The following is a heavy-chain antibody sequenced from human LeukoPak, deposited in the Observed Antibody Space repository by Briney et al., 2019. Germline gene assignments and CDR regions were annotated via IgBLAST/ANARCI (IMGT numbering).Heavy chain of an antibody. Sequence: ASVKVSCKASGYTFTGHYIHWVRQAPGQGLEWMGWINPNSGDTNYPQNFQGRVTMTRDTSISTAYMELSRLRSDDTAVYYCARDLGERWLQFDYWGQGTLVTVSS. D-gene: IGHD5-24*01. CDR3: ARDLGERWLQFDY. CDR2: INPNSGDT. CDR1: GYTFTGHY. J-gene: IGHJ4*02. V-gene: IGHV1-2*02.